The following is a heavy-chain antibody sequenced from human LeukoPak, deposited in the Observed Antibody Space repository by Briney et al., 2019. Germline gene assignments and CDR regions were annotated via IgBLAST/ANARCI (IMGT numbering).Heavy chain of an antibody. Sequence: GGSLRLSCAASGFTVSSNYMSLVRQAPGKGLEWVSVIYSGGSTYYADSVKGRFTISRDNSKNTLYLQMNSLRAEDTAVYYCASSVGARYYFDYWGQGTLVTVSS. CDR1: GFTVSSNY. J-gene: IGHJ4*02. CDR3: ASSVGARYYFDY. D-gene: IGHD1-26*01. CDR2: IYSGGST. V-gene: IGHV3-53*01.